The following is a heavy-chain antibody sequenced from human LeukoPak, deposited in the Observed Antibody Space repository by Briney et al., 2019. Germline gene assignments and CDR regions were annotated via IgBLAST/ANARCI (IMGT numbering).Heavy chain of an antibody. CDR3: AKPYYYGSRSYMDY. V-gene: IGHV3-30*18. CDR2: ISYDGSNT. J-gene: IGHJ4*02. Sequence: PGRSLRLSCAASGFTFSSYDMHWVRQAPGKGLEWVAVISYDGSNTYYADSVKRLFTISRDNSKNMLYLQMNSLRAEDTAVYYCAKPYYYGSRSYMDYWGQGTLVTVSS. CDR1: GFTFSSYD. D-gene: IGHD3-10*01.